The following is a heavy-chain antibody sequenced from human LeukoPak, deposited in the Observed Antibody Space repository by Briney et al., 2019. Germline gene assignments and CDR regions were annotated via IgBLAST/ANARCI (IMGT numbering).Heavy chain of an antibody. D-gene: IGHD6-19*01. V-gene: IGHV3-53*01. Sequence: GGSLTLPWTPWGYTVSSSHTSGARQAPGKGLEWVSVIYSGGSTYYADSVQGRFTISRDNSKNTLYLQMNSLRAEDTAVYYCARGVAGLFDYWGQGTLVTVSS. J-gene: IGHJ4*02. CDR3: ARGVAGLFDY. CDR1: GYTVSSSH. CDR2: IYSGGST.